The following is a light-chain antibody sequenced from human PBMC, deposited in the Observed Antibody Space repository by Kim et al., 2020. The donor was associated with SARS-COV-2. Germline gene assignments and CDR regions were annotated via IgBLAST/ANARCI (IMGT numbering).Light chain of an antibody. V-gene: IGKV1-5*03. CDR2: KAS. CDR1: QSISSW. Sequence: SASVGDRVTITCRASQSISSWLAWYQQKPGKAPKLLIYKASSLESGVASRFSGSGSGTEFTLTISSLQPDDFATYYCQQYNSYSQTFGQGTKVDIK. J-gene: IGKJ1*01. CDR3: QQYNSYSQT.